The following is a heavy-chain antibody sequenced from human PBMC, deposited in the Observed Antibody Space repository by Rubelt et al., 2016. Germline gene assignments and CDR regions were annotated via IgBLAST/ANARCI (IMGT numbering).Heavy chain of an antibody. CDR2: LSGSGGST. Sequence: EVQLVESGGGLVQPAGSLRLSCAASGFTFSSYAMSWFRQAPGKGLEWVSALSGSGGSTYYADSVKGRLTISRDNAKNTLYRQMNSLRAEDTAVYYCATRVYGMDVWGQGTTVTVSS. V-gene: IGHV3-23*04. CDR1: GFTFSSYA. CDR3: ATRVYGMDV. J-gene: IGHJ6*02.